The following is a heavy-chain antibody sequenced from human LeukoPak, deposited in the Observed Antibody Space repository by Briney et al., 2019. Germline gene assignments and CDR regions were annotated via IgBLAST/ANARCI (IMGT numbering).Heavy chain of an antibody. D-gene: IGHD3-22*01. Sequence: GGSLRLSCAASGFTFSSYWMSWVRQAPGQGLEWVANIKQDGSEKYYVDSVKGRFTISRDNAKNSLYLQMNSLRAEDTAVYYCARDETYYYHGSGYYFDYWGQGTLVTVSS. J-gene: IGHJ4*02. CDR2: IKQDGSEK. CDR1: GFTFSSYW. V-gene: IGHV3-7*01. CDR3: ARDETYYYHGSGYYFDY.